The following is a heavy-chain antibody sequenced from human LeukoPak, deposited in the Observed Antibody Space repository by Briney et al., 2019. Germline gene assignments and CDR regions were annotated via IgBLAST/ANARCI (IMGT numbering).Heavy chain of an antibody. CDR3: ANDLKATMVRGVIRYDY. V-gene: IGHV3-73*01. D-gene: IGHD3-10*01. CDR1: GFTFSGSA. CDR2: IRSKANSYAT. J-gene: IGHJ4*02. Sequence: GGSLRLSCAASGFTFSGSAMHWVRQASGKGLEWVGRIRSKANSYATAYAASVKGRFTISRDDSKNTAYLQMNSLKTEDTAVYYCANDLKATMVRGVIRYDYWGQGTLVTVSS.